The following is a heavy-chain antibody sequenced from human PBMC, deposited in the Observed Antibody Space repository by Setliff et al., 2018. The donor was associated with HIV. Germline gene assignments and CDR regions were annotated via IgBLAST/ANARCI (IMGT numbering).Heavy chain of an antibody. J-gene: IGHJ6*03. CDR3: ARGIAAAGIYYYYYMDV. CDR1: GGSISNYY. V-gene: IGHV4-59*08. Sequence: SETLSLTCTVSGGSISNYYWTWIRHPPGKGLEWIGYIYYSGSTNYNPSLKSRVTMSVDTSKNQFSLKLSSVTAADTAVYYCARGIAAAGIYYYYYMDVWGKGTTVTVSS. D-gene: IGHD6-13*01. CDR2: IYYSGST.